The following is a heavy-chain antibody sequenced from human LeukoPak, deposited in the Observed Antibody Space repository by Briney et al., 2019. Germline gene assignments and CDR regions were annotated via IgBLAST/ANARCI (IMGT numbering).Heavy chain of an antibody. J-gene: IGHJ5*02. D-gene: IGHD5-12*01. CDR1: GGSISSSSYY. CDR3: ATHDVDIVAKSHDSGVNWFDP. V-gene: IGHV4-39*07. CDR2: IYYSGST. Sequence: PSETLSLTCTVSGGSISSSSYYWGWIRQPPGKGLEWIGSIYYSGSTYYNPSLKSRVTISVDTSKNQFSLKLSSVTAADTAVYYCATHDVDIVAKSHDSGVNWFDPWGQGTLVTVSS.